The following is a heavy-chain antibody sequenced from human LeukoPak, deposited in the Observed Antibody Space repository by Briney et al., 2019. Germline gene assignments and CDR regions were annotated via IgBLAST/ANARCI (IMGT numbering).Heavy chain of an antibody. V-gene: IGHV4-38-2*02. J-gene: IGHJ4*02. Sequence: ASETLSLTCTVSGYSISSGYYWGWIRQPPGKGLEWIGSIYHSGSTYYNPSLKSRVTISVDTSKNQFSLKLSSVTAADTAVYYCARAPSYYFDYWGQGTLVTVSS. CDR1: GYSISSGYY. CDR2: IYHSGST. CDR3: ARAPSYYFDY.